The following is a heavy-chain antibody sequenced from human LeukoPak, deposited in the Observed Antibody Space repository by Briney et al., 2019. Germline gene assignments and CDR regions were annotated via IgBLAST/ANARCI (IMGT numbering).Heavy chain of an antibody. V-gene: IGHV5-51*01. CDR1: GYSFTSYW. J-gene: IGHJ3*02. CDR2: IYPGDSDT. CDR3: ARQVQGGWELLADDAFDI. Sequence: GESLKISCKGSGYSFTSYWIGWVRQMPGKGLEWMGIIYPGDSDTRYSPSFQGQVTISADKSISTAYLQWSSLKASDTAMYYCARQVQGGWELLADDAFDIWGQGTMVTVSS. D-gene: IGHD1-26*01.